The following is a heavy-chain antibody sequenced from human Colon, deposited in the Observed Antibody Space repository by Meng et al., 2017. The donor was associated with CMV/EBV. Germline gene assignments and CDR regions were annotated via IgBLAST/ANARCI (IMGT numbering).Heavy chain of an antibody. Sequence: QLPELGAGLLKPSEPLSLTCAVYGGSFSHYYWSWIRQSPGKGLEWIGEITQSGITNYNPSLKSRVIISIDTSNNQFSLKLTSVTVADTAVYYCAGGSSQAWELLHYWGQGSLVTVSS. J-gene: IGHJ4*02. CDR2: ITQSGIT. D-gene: IGHD1-26*01. V-gene: IGHV4-34*01. CDR1: GGSFSHYY. CDR3: AGGSSQAWELLHY.